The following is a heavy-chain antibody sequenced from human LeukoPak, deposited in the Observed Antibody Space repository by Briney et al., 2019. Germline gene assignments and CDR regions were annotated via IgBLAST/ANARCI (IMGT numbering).Heavy chain of an antibody. CDR1: GYTFTSYG. CDR2: INTNTGNP. Sequence: GASVKVSCKASGYTFTSYGISWVRQAPGQGLEWMGWINTNTGNPTYAQGFTGRFVFSLDTSVSTAYLQISSLKAEDTAVYYCASASGEGYFDYWGQGTLVAVSS. J-gene: IGHJ4*02. CDR3: ASASGEGYFDY. V-gene: IGHV7-4-1*02. D-gene: IGHD3-10*01.